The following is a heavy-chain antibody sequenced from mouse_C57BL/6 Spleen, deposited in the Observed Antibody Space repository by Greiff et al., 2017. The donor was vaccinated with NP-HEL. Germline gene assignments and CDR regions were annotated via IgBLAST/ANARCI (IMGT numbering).Heavy chain of an antibody. CDR2: IYPGDGDT. V-gene: IGHV1-82*01. CDR3: ATYDYDGAMDY. J-gene: IGHJ4*01. Sequence: VQLQQSGPELVKPGASVKISCKASGYAFSSSWMNWVKQRPGKGLEWIGRIYPGDGDTNYNGKFKGKATLTADKSSSTAYMQLSSLTSEDSAVYVCATYDYDGAMDYWGQGTSVTVSS. D-gene: IGHD2-4*01. CDR1: GYAFSSSW.